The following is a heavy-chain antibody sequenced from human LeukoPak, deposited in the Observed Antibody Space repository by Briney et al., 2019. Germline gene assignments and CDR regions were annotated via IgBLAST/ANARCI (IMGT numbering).Heavy chain of an antibody. Sequence: ASVKVSCKTSGYSFTDDYVQWVRQAPGQGLEWMGWINPDSGFTNYAQKFQGRVTMTRDTSISTAYMEMRRLRPDDTAVYYCAPTPEAYTSNWNVWGQGTLVTVSS. CDR2: INPDSGFT. CDR3: APTPEAYTSNWNV. CDR1: GYSFTDDY. D-gene: IGHD1-1*01. V-gene: IGHV1-2*02. J-gene: IGHJ4*02.